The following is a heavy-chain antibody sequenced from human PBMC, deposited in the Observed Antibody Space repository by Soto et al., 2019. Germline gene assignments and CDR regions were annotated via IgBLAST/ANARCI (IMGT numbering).Heavy chain of an antibody. CDR2: IWYDGSNN. Sequence: QVQLVESGGGVVQPGRSLRLSCAASGFTFSTYGMHWVRQAPGKGLEWVAVIWYDGSNNYYADSVKGRFTVSRDNSKNTLYLQMNSLRAEDTAVYYCARSPAGYSYGYGADYWGQGTLVIVSS. V-gene: IGHV3-33*01. D-gene: IGHD5-18*01. J-gene: IGHJ4*02. CDR1: GFTFSTYG. CDR3: ARSPAGYSYGYGADY.